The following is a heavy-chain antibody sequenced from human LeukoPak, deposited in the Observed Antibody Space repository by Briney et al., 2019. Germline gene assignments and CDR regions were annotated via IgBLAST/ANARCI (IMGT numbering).Heavy chain of an antibody. V-gene: IGHV4-34*01. D-gene: IGHD5-18*01. Sequence: PSETLSLTCAVYGGSFSGYYWSWIRQPPGKGLEWIGEINHSGSTNYNPSLKSRVTLSVDTSKNQFSLKLSSVTAADTAVYYCASRTAMVTWAYWGQGTLVTVSS. J-gene: IGHJ4*02. CDR2: INHSGST. CDR1: GGSFSGYY. CDR3: ASRTAMVTWAY.